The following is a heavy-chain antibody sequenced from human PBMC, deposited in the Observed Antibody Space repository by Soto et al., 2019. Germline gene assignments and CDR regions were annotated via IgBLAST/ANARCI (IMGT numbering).Heavy chain of an antibody. V-gene: IGHV3-66*01. CDR1: GFTVSSNY. CDR2: IYSGGST. Sequence: PGGSLRLSCASSGFTVSSNYMSWVRQAPGKGLEWVSVIYSGGSTYYADSVKGRFTISRDNSKNTLYLQMNSLRAEDTAVYYCARGYYDILTGYQMASDYWGQGTLVTVSS. D-gene: IGHD3-9*01. J-gene: IGHJ4*02. CDR3: ARGYYDILTGYQMASDY.